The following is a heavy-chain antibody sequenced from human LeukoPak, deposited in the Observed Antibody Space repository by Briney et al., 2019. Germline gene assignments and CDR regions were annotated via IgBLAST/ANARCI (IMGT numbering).Heavy chain of an antibody. V-gene: IGHV5-51*01. CDR2: IYPGDSDT. Sequence: LGESLKISCKGSGYSFTNYWIGWVRQMPGKGLELMGMIYPGDSDTRYSPSFQGQVTISADKSISTAYLQWSSLKASDTAMYYCARLFTVTAFGLDYWGQGTLVTVSS. J-gene: IGHJ4*02. CDR1: GYSFTNYW. CDR3: ARLFTVTAFGLDY. D-gene: IGHD4-17*01.